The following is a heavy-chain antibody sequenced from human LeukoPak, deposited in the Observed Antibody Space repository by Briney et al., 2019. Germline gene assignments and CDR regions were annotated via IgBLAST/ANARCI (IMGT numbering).Heavy chain of an antibody. J-gene: IGHJ4*02. Sequence: PGGSLRLSCAASGFTFSSYGMHWVRQAPGKGLVWVAVISYDGSNKYYADSVKGRFTISRDNTKNTLYLQMNSLRAEDTAVYYCASFDYVWGSLIYWGQGTLVTVSS. CDR1: GFTFSSYG. CDR3: ASFDYVWGSLIY. V-gene: IGHV3-30*03. D-gene: IGHD3-16*01. CDR2: ISYDGSNK.